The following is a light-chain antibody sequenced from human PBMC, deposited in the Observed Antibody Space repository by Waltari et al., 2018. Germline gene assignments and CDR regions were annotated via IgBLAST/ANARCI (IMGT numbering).Light chain of an antibody. Sequence: DIVMTQSPDSLAVSLGERDTINCKSSQSVLYNSNNKNYLPWYQQKPGQPPQLLIYWASTRESGVPDRFSGSGSGTDFTLTISSLQAEDVAVYYCQQYYSTITFGQGTRLEIK. CDR1: QSVLYNSNNKNY. V-gene: IGKV4-1*01. CDR3: QQYYSTIT. CDR2: WAS. J-gene: IGKJ5*01.